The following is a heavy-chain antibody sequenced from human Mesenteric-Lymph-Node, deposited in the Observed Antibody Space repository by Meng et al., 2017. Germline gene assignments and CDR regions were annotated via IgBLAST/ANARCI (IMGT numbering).Heavy chain of an antibody. CDR2: ISWDGGST. V-gene: IGHV3-43D*04. Sequence: GESLKISCAASGFTFDDYAMHWVRQAPGKGLEWVSLISWDGGSTYYADSVKGRFTISRDNSKNSLYLQMNSLRAEDTALYYCAKDMIQQQLPGGDYYYYGMDVWGQGTTVTVS. CDR1: GFTFDDYA. CDR3: AKDMIQQQLPGGDYYYYGMDV. D-gene: IGHD6-13*01. J-gene: IGHJ6*02.